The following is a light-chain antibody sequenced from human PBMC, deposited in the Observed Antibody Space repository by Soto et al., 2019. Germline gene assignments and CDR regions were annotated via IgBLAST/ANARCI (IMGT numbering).Light chain of an antibody. Sequence: DIQMTQSPSSLSASVGDRVTITCRASQGISNLAWYQQKPGKVPKLLIYAASTLQSGVPSRFSGSGSGTDFTLSISSLQPEDVATYYCQKYNSAPVAFGQGTKVEIK. V-gene: IGKV1-27*01. CDR1: QGISN. CDR3: QKYNSAPVA. J-gene: IGKJ1*01. CDR2: AAS.